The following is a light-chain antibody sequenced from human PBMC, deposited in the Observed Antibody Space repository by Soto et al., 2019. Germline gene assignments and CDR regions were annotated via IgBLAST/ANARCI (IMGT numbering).Light chain of an antibody. CDR2: DVI. J-gene: IGLJ1*01. Sequence: QSALTQPASVSGSPGQSSTIPCTGTRSDVGGYNYVSWYQQNPGKAPRLLIYDVIIRPSGVSKRFSGSKSGNMASLTISGLQAEDEADYYCSSYTINRTYVFGTGTKVTV. CDR1: RSDVGGYNY. CDR3: SSYTINRTYV. V-gene: IGLV2-14*01.